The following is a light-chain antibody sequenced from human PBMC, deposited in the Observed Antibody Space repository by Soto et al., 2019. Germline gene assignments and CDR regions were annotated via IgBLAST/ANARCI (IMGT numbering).Light chain of an antibody. CDR2: EGS. J-gene: IGLJ2*01. CDR3: GSYAGSSIV. CDR1: SSDVGSYNL. Sequence: QSALTQPASVSGSPGQSITISCTGTSSDVGSYNLVSWYQQHPGKAPKLMIYEGSKRPSGVSNRFSGSQSGNTASLTISGLQAEDEADYYCGSYAGSSIVLGGGTKLTVL. V-gene: IGLV2-23*01.